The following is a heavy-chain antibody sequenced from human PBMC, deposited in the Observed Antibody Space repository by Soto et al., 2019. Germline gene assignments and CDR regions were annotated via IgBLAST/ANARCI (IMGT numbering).Heavy chain of an antibody. CDR3: AKDWVIGTIIYDFHH. D-gene: IGHD3-10*01. CDR1: GFTFSTYA. Sequence: EVQLLESGGGLVQPGGSLRLSCAASGFTFSTYAMIWVRQAPGKGLEWVSGISGSGGDTYYADSVMGRFTVSRDNSKNTLYLQMNSLRVEDTAVYYCAKDWVIGTIIYDFHHWGQGALLTVSS. V-gene: IGHV3-23*01. J-gene: IGHJ4*02. CDR2: ISGSGGDT.